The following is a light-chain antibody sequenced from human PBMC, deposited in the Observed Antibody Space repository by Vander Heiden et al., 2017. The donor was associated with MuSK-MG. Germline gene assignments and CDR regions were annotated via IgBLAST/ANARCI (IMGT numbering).Light chain of an antibody. CDR2: GAS. CDR1: QSVSSN. CDR3: QQYNNWAPNT. V-gene: IGKV3-15*01. Sequence: EIVMTQSPATLSVSPGERATLSCMASQSVSSNLAWYQQKPGHAPRLLIYGASTRDSVIPGRFSDSGYGTEFTLTSSSRQMEAFAVYSSQQYNNWAPNTFGQGTKLEIK. J-gene: IGKJ2*01.